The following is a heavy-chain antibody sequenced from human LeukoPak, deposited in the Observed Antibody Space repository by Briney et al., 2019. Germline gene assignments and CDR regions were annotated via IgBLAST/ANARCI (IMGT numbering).Heavy chain of an antibody. Sequence: GESLKISCKGSGYTFTNYWIAWVRQMPGKGLEWMGIIYPGDSDTRYSPSFQGQVTISADRSITTAYLQWSSLKASDTAMYYCARLRGILWFGDTMDPPYCFDYWGQGTLVTVSS. J-gene: IGHJ4*02. D-gene: IGHD3-10*01. V-gene: IGHV5-51*01. CDR3: ARLRGILWFGDTMDPPYCFDY. CDR2: IYPGDSDT. CDR1: GYTFTNYW.